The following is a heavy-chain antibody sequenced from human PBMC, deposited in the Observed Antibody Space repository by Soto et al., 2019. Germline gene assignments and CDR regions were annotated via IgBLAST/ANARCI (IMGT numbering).Heavy chain of an antibody. CDR2: IYYSGTT. J-gene: IGHJ6*02. CDR3: ARHPNYDFWSGYRPYYYYSGMDV. D-gene: IGHD3-3*01. V-gene: IGHV4-28*01. Sequence: SETLSLTCAVSGYSISSSNWWGWIRQPPGKGLEWIGYIYYSGTTYYNPSLKSRVTMSVDTSKNQFSLKLSSVTAADTAVYYCARHPNYDFWSGYRPYYYYSGMDVWGQGTTVTVS. CDR1: GYSISSSNW.